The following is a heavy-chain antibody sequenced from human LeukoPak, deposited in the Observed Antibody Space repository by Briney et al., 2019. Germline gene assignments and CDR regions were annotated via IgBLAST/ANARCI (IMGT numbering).Heavy chain of an antibody. D-gene: IGHD4-23*01. Sequence: ASVKVSCKASGYTFTSYDINWVRQATGQGLEWMGWMNPNNGNTSYAQKFQGRVTMTRDMSTSTDYMELSSLRSEDTAVYYCARDNSVEDTAWWFDPWGQGTLVTVSS. CDR1: GYTFTSYD. CDR2: MNPNNGNT. CDR3: ARDNSVEDTAWWFDP. V-gene: IGHV1-8*02. J-gene: IGHJ5*02.